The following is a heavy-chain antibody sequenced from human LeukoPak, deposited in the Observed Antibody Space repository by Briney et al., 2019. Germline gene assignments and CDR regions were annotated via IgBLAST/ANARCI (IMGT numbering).Heavy chain of an antibody. V-gene: IGHV4-38-2*02. CDR1: GYSISSGFH. CDR2: IYHTGST. Sequence: SETLSLTCTVSGYSISSGFHWGWIRQPPGKGLEWIGSIYHTGSTYYNPSLKSRVTISVDTSKNQFSLKLSSVTAADTAVYYCTRLIMSSIYYYYMTSGAKGPRSPSP. CDR3: TRLIMSSIYYYYMTS. J-gene: IGHJ6*03. D-gene: IGHD3-10*01.